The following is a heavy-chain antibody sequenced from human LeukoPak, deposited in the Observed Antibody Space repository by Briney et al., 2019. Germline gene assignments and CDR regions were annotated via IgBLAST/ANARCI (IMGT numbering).Heavy chain of an antibody. CDR3: SRVRMMATTFDY. J-gene: IGHJ4*02. CDR1: GGSISSGGYY. Sequence: TSSQTLSLTCTVSGGSISSGGYYWSWIRQHPGKGLEWIGYIYYSGRTYYNPSLKSRVTISVDKSKNQFSLKVSSVTAADTAVYYCSRVRMMATTFDYWGQGTLVTVSS. D-gene: IGHD5-24*01. V-gene: IGHV4-31*03. CDR2: IYYSGRT.